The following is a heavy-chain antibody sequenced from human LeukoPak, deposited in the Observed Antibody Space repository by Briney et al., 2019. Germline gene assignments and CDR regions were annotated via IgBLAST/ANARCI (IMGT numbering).Heavy chain of an antibody. J-gene: IGHJ6*03. V-gene: IGHV3-74*01. D-gene: IGHD2-2*01. CDR3: ARWGSSTSPYLLYYYYMDV. CDR2: INTDGSST. Sequence: GGSLRLSCAASGFTFSDHYMSWIRQAPGKGLVWVSRINTDGSSTSYADSVKGRFTISRDNAKNTLYLQMNSLRAEDTAVYYCARWGSSTSPYLLYYYYMDVWGKGTTVTVSS. CDR1: GFTFSDHY.